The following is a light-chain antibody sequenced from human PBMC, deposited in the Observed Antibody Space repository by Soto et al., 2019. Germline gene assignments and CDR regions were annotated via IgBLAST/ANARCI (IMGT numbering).Light chain of an antibody. Sequence: ENVLTQSPGTLSLSPGERATLSCRASQSVTNSFFAWYQQKPGQAPRLLIYGVSSRATGIPDRFSGSGSGTDFTLTISRLEPEDFGVYHCQQYSTLPRTFGQGTKLEVK. CDR2: GVS. CDR3: QQYSTLPRT. V-gene: IGKV3-20*01. J-gene: IGKJ2*02. CDR1: QSVTNSF.